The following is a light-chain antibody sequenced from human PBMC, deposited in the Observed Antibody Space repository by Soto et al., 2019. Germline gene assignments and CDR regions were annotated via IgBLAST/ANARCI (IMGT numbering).Light chain of an antibody. J-gene: IGLJ3*02. CDR3: CSHAGGSSLV. CDR1: SGDVGAYDR. V-gene: IGLV2-11*01. CDR2: DVT. Sequence: QSALTQPRSVSGSPGQSVTISCTGTSGDVGAYDRVSWYQHHPTKAPKLIIYDVTNRPSGVPYRFSGSKSGSTASLTISVLQSEHEADYYFCSHAGGSSLVVGGGTKVTVL.